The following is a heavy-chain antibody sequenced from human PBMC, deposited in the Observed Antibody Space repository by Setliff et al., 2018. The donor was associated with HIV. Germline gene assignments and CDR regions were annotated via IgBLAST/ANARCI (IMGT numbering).Heavy chain of an antibody. D-gene: IGHD3-16*01. CDR1: GYTFTSYY. J-gene: IGHJ4*02. CDR2: INPSGGST. Sequence: ASVKVSCKASGYTFTSYYMHWVRQAPGQGLEWMGIINPSGGSTSYAQKFQGRVTMTRDTSTSTVYMELSSLRSEDTAVYYCARDRGGAASEYYFEYWGQGTRVTVSS. CDR3: ARDRGGAASEYYFEY. V-gene: IGHV1-46*01.